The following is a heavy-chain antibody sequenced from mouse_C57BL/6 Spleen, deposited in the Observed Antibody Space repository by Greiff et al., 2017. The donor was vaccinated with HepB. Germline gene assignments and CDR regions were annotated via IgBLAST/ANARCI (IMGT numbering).Heavy chain of an antibody. CDR1: GYTFTSYW. CDR2: IDPSDSYT. Sequence: QVQLQQPGAELVMPGASVKLSCKASGYTFTSYWMHWVKQRPGQGLEWIGEIDPSDSYTNYNQKFKGKSTLTVDKSSSTAYMQLSSLTSEDSAVYYCAREMMATVPNFDYWGQGTTLTVSS. CDR3: AREMMATVPNFDY. V-gene: IGHV1-69*01. J-gene: IGHJ2*01. D-gene: IGHD2-3*01.